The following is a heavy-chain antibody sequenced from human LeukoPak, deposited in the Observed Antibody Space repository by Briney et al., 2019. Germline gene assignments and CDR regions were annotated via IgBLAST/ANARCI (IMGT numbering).Heavy chain of an antibody. CDR3: ARNSAGNDY. CDR1: GFTFSNYW. Sequence: GGSLRLSCEASGFTFSNYWMSWVRQAPGKGLEWVSNIKQDGSEKYYVDSVKGRFTISRDNTKNSLYLQMNRLRDEYTHMNYCARNSAGNDYWGQGTLVTVSS. V-gene: IGHV3-7*01. J-gene: IGHJ4*02. D-gene: IGHD6-13*01. CDR2: IKQDGSEK.